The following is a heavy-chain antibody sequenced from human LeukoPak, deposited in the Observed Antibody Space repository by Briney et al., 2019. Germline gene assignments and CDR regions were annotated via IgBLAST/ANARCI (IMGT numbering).Heavy chain of an antibody. D-gene: IGHD6-19*01. CDR1: DGSFSSHY. J-gene: IGHJ4*02. Sequence: PSETLSLTCSVSDGSFSSHYWSWIRQPPGKGLEWIGYIYSSGTTNYNPSPKSRVTISVDTSKNQFSLKLTSVTAADTAVYYCARVPLYSSGWTHDYWGQGTLVTVSS. V-gene: IGHV4-59*11. CDR2: IYSSGTT. CDR3: ARVPLYSSGWTHDY.